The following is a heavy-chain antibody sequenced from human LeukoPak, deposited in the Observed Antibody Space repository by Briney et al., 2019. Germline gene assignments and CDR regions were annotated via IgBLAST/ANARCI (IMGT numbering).Heavy chain of an antibody. CDR3: ARGPAYYYDSSGHFDY. V-gene: IGHV4-59*01. CDR1: GGSISSYY. D-gene: IGHD3-22*01. J-gene: IGHJ4*02. CDR2: IYYSGST. Sequence: SETLSLTCTVSGGSISSYYWSWIRQPPGKGLEWIGYIYYSGSTNYNPCLKSRVTISVDTSKNQFSLKLSSVTAADTAVYYCARGPAYYYDSSGHFDYWGQGTLVTVSS.